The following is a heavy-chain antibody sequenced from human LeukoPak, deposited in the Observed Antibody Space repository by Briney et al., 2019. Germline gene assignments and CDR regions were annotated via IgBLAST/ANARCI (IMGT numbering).Heavy chain of an antibody. CDR2: IRYDGSNK. CDR1: GFTFSSYG. Sequence: GGSLRLSCAASGFTFSSYGMHWVRQAPGKGLEWVAFIRYDGSNKYYADSVKGRFTISRDNSKNTLYLQMNSLRAEDTAVYYCAKDSRITIFGVVTHHDAFDIWGQGTMVTVSS. CDR3: AKDSRITIFGVVTHHDAFDI. V-gene: IGHV3-30*02. D-gene: IGHD3-3*01. J-gene: IGHJ3*02.